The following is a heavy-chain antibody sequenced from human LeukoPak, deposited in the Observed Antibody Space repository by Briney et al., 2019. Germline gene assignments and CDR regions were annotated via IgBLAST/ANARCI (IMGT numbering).Heavy chain of an antibody. V-gene: IGHV7-4-1*02. CDR2: INTNTGNP. CDR3: ARDVLTATFDI. Sequence: ASVKVSCKASGYTFTSYAMNWVRQAPGQGLEWMGWINTNTGNPSYVQGFTGRFVFSLDTSVSTAYLQISSLEAEDTAVYYCARDVLTATFDIWGQGTMVTVSS. CDR1: GYTFTSYA. D-gene: IGHD2-21*02. J-gene: IGHJ3*02.